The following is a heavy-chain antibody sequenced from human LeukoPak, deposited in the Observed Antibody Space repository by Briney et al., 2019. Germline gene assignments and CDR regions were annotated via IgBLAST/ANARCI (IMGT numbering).Heavy chain of an antibody. D-gene: IGHD3-10*01. Sequence: GASVTVSCKASGYTFSDYYMHWVRQAPGQGLEWMGWINPNSGVTNHAQKFQGRVTMTRDTSISTAYMELTRLRSDDTAVYYCARGMVRGVITVGYWGQGSLVTVSS. V-gene: IGHV1-2*02. CDR3: ARGMVRGVITVGY. J-gene: IGHJ4*02. CDR2: INPNSGVT. CDR1: GYTFSDYY.